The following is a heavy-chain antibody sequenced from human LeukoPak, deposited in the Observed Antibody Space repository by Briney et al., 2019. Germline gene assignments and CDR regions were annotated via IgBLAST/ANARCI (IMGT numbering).Heavy chain of an antibody. D-gene: IGHD3-10*01. V-gene: IGHV3-7*04. CDR3: ARVHILWFGELERYFDY. CDR2: IKQGGSEE. Sequence: GGSLRLSCAASGFTFSSYYMSWVRQAPGKGLEWVANIKQGGSEEYYVDSVKGRFTISRDNAKNSLYLQMNSLRAEDTAVYYCARVHILWFGELERYFDYWGQGTLVTVSS. J-gene: IGHJ4*02. CDR1: GFTFSSYY.